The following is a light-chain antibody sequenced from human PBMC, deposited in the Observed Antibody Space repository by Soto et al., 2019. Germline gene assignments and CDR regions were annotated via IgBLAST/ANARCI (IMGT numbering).Light chain of an antibody. CDR1: QSISSSF. Sequence: EIVLTQSPGILSLSPGERASLSCWASQSISSSFLAWYRQKPGQAPRLLIYGASSRATGIPDRFSGSGSGTDFTLTISRLEPEDFAVYYCQHYGSSPETFGQGTKVDIK. V-gene: IGKV3-20*01. CDR3: QHYGSSPET. J-gene: IGKJ1*01. CDR2: GAS.